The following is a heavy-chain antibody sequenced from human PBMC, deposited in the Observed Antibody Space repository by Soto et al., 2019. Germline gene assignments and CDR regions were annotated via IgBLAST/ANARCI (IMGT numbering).Heavy chain of an antibody. CDR2: IYPGDSDT. J-gene: IGHJ6*02. Sequence: GESLKISCNGSGYSFTSYWIGWVRQMPGKGLEWMGMIYPGDSDTRYSPSFQGQVTISADKSISTAYLQWSSLKASDTAMYYCARHPRAKENYYYYGMDVWGQGTTVTV. V-gene: IGHV5-51*01. CDR3: ARHPRAKENYYYYGMDV. CDR1: GYSFTSYW. D-gene: IGHD1-26*01.